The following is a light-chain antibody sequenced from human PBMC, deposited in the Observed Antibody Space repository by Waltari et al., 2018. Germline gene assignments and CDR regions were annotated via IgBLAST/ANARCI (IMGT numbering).Light chain of an antibody. J-gene: IGKJ3*01. CDR3: QRANSFPFT. Sequence: DIQMTQSPSSVSASVEDRVTITCRASQGISTWLAWHQQKPGKAPKLLIYSASTLQSGVPSRFSGSGSGTDFTLTISSLQPEDFATYYCQRANSFPFTFGPGTKVDIK. CDR1: QGISTW. V-gene: IGKV1-12*01. CDR2: SAS.